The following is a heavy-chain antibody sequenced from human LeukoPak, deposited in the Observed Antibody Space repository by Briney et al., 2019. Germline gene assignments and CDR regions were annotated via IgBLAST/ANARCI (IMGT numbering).Heavy chain of an antibody. V-gene: IGHV3-23*01. CDR2: ISGSASDT. CDR3: AKDGED. J-gene: IGHJ4*02. CDR1: GFTFRNYA. Sequence: GGSLRLSCVASGFTFRNYAVSWVRQAPGKGLESVSTISGSASDTHYAGSVKGRFTISRDNSKNTLYLHMDSLRADDTAVYYCAKDGEDWGQGTLVTVSS. D-gene: IGHD2-21*01.